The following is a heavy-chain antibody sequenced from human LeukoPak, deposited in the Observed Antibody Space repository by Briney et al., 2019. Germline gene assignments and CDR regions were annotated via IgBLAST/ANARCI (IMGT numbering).Heavy chain of an antibody. D-gene: IGHD3-9*01. CDR3: AKSSGYYDILTAPEDYFDY. CDR1: GFTFSSYA. J-gene: IGHJ4*02. Sequence: GGFLRLSCAASGFTFSSYAMSWVRQAPGKGLEWVSAISGSGGSTYYADSVKGRFTISRDNSKNTLYLQMNSLRAEDTAVYYCAKSSGYYDILTAPEDYFDYWGQGTLVTVSS. CDR2: ISGSGGST. V-gene: IGHV3-23*01.